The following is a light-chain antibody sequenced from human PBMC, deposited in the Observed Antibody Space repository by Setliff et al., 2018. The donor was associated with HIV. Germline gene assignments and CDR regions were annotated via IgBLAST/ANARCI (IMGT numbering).Light chain of an antibody. CDR3: ATWDSSLSADYG. CDR1: SSNIGNNY. V-gene: IGLV1-51*02. J-gene: IGLJ1*01. CDR2: ENN. Sequence: QSVLTQPPSVSAAPGQKVTISCSRSSSNIGNNYVSWYQQYPRTAPKLLIYENNKRPSGIPDRFSGSKSGTSATLGITGLQTGDEADYYCATWDSSLSADYGFGTGTKVTVL.